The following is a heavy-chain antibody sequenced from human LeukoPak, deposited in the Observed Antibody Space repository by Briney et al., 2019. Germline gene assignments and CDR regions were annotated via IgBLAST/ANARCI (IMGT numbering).Heavy chain of an antibody. V-gene: IGHV4-59*08. D-gene: IGHD3-10*01. CDR1: GGSISSYY. CDR2: IYYRGGT. Sequence: PSETLSLTCTVSGGSISSYYWSWIRQPPGKGLEWIGNIYYRGGTNYNPSLKSRLTISVDTSKNQFSLKLSSVTAADTAVYYCATSKLQLLPFDYWGQGTLVTVSS. J-gene: IGHJ4*02. CDR3: ATSKLQLLPFDY.